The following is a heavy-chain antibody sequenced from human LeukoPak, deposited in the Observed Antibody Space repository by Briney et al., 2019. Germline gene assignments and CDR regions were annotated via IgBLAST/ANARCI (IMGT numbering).Heavy chain of an antibody. CDR2: IISSGSTI. CDR1: GFTFSDYY. J-gene: IGHJ5*02. D-gene: IGHD3-16*01. Sequence: PGGSLRLSCAASGFTFSDYYMSWIRQAPGKGLEWVPYIISSGSTIYYADSVRGRFTISRDNAKNPLYLQMNSLRAEDTAVYYCARMLLNWFDPWGQGTLVTVSS. CDR3: ARMLLNWFDP. V-gene: IGHV3-11*04.